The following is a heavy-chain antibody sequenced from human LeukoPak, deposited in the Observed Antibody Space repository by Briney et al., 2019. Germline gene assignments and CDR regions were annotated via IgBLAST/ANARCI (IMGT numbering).Heavy chain of an antibody. CDR3: AREYCSSTSCSGGWWFDP. D-gene: IGHD2-2*01. CDR1: GYTFTSYD. J-gene: IGHJ5*02. CDR2: MNPNSGNT. Sequence: ASVKVSCKASGYTFTSYDINWVRQATGQGLEWMGWMNPNSGNTGYAQKFQGRVTMTRNTSISTAYMELSSLRSEDTAVYYCAREYCSSTSCSGGWWFDPWGQGTLVTVSS. V-gene: IGHV1-8*01.